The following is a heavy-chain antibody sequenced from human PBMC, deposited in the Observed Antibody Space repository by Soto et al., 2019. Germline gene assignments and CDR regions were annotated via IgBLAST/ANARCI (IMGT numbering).Heavy chain of an antibody. Sequence: GESLTISCKGSGYSFPSQWIGCLRQMPGKGLEWMGNIYPAHSDTRYSPSFQGQVTISGDKSINTAYLQWNCLKASDTAIYYCARPANTVADHFGLWGQGTTVTVSS. V-gene: IGHV5-51*01. CDR1: GYSFPSQW. J-gene: IGHJ4*02. CDR3: ARPANTVADHFGL. D-gene: IGHD4-17*01. CDR2: IYPAHSDT.